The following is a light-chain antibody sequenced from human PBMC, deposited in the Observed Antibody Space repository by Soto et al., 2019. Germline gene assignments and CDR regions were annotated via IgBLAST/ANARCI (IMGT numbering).Light chain of an antibody. CDR3: QQYLSSVDT. J-gene: IGKJ2*01. CDR1: QSVLDSSTKKNY. Sequence: DIVMTQSPDSLAVSLGERATINCKSSQSVLDSSTKKNYLAWYQQKPGQSPKLLMYWASTREVGVPDRFSGSGARTEVSLTINRLQAEDEAVYYCQQYLSSVDTFGQGTRLESK. CDR2: WAS. V-gene: IGKV4-1*01.